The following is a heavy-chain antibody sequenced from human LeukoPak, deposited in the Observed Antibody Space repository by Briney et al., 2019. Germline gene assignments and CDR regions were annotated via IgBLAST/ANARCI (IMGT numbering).Heavy chain of an antibody. Sequence: GGSLRLSCAASEFTVSSNYMSWVRQAPGTGLEWVSIIQSGGSTYYEDSVKGRFTISRDNSKNTVYLEMNSLRVEDTATYYCARGGAFDVWGQGTMVTVS. CDR2: IQSGGST. J-gene: IGHJ3*01. CDR1: EFTVSSNY. CDR3: ARGGAFDV. V-gene: IGHV3-53*01.